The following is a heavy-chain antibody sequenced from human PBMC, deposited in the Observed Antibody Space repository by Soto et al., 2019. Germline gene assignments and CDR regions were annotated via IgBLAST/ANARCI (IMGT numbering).Heavy chain of an antibody. V-gene: IGHV1-2*04. Sequence: QVQLVQSGAEVKKPGASVKVSCKASGFTFTDYYMHWVRQAPGQGLEWMGWLNCNSGGTSVARRFQGYVTLTRDTSITTTLTTLNSLKSDDTAVYSCAIVPRPDHQYAMDVWGQGTTVIVSS. D-gene: IGHD6-6*01. CDR3: AIVPRPDHQYAMDV. CDR1: GFTFTDYY. J-gene: IGHJ6*02. CDR2: LNCNSGGT.